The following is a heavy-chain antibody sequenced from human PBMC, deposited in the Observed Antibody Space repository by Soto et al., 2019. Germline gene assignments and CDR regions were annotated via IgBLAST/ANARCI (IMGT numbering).Heavy chain of an antibody. V-gene: IGHV3-7*01. CDR2: IKQDGSEK. CDR1: GFTFSSYW. Sequence: LRLSCAASGFTFSSYWMNWGRQAPGKGLEWVANIKQDGSEKYYVDSVKGRFTISRDNAKNSLYLQMNSLRAEDTAVYYCAREIKTTAIKYYYYGMDVWGQGTTVTVSS. CDR3: AREIKTTAIKYYYYGMDV. D-gene: IGHD4-4*01. J-gene: IGHJ6*02.